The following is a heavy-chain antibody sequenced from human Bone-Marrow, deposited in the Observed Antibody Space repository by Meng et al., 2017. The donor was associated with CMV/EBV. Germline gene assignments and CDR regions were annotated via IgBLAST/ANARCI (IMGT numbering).Heavy chain of an antibody. D-gene: IGHD2-2*02. CDR3: TTEGVEDIVVVPAAIAVDY. V-gene: IGHV3-15*01. CDR2: IKSKTEGGTT. J-gene: IGHJ4*02. CDR1: SAG. Sequence: SAGMSGVRQAAGKGREWVGRIKSKTEGGTTDYAARVKGRYNISRDDSKNTLYLQMNSLKTEDTAVDYCTTEGVEDIVVVPAAIAVDYWDQGTLVTVSS.